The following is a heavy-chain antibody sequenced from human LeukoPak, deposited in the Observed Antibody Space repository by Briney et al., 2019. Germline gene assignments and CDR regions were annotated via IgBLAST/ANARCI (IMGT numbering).Heavy chain of an antibody. CDR2: IIPIFGTA. J-gene: IGHJ6*03. CDR1: GGTFSSYA. Sequence: GSSVKVSCKASGGTFSSYAISWVRQAPGQGLEWMGGIIPIFGTANYAQRFQGRVTITADESTSTAYMELSSLRSDDTAVYYCARGGLRVMVYRLYYMDVWGKGTTVTVSS. D-gene: IGHD2-8*01. CDR3: ARGGLRVMVYRLYYMDV. V-gene: IGHV1-69*01.